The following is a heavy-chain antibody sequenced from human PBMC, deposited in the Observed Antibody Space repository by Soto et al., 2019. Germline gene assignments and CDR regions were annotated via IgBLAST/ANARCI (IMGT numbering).Heavy chain of an antibody. V-gene: IGHV3-30*18. CDR1: GFTFSSYG. D-gene: IGHD3-9*01. J-gene: IGHJ6*02. CDR3: AKDRAYYDILTGYYRSIYYYYGMDV. CDR2: ISYDGSNK. Sequence: PGGSLRLSCAASGFTFSSYGMHWVRQAPGKGLEWVAVISYDGSNKYYADSVKGRFTISRDNSKNTLYLQMNSLRAEDTAVYYCAKDRAYYDILTGYYRSIYYYYGMDVWGQGTTVTVSS.